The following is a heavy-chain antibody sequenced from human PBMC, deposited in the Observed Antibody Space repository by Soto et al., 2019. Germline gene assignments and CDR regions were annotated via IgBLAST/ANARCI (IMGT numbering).Heavy chain of an antibody. CDR2: ISWNSGSI. CDR1: GFTFDDYA. V-gene: IGHV3-9*01. J-gene: IGHJ6*03. Sequence: EVQLVESGGGLVQPGRSLRLSCAASGFTFDDYAMHWVRQAPGKGLEWGSGISWNSGSIGYADSVKGRFTISRDNAKNSLYLQMNSLRAEDTALYYCAKDITAGTVTNYYYYMDVWGKGTTVTVSS. D-gene: IGHD4-4*01. CDR3: AKDITAGTVTNYYYYMDV.